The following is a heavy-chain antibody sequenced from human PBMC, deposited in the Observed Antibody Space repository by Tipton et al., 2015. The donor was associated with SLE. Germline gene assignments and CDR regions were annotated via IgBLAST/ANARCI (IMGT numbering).Heavy chain of an antibody. Sequence: GSLRLSCSVSDDSIRDYYFSWIRQPPGKELEWIGYISYSGSTSYNPSLESRVTISLDTSKNHFSLKLSSVTAADTAIYYCARQLGWGDPFAFDYWGQGTLVTVSS. CDR3: ARQLGWGDPFAFDY. CDR1: DDSIRDYY. D-gene: IGHD2-21*02. V-gene: IGHV4-59*08. J-gene: IGHJ4*02. CDR2: ISYSGST.